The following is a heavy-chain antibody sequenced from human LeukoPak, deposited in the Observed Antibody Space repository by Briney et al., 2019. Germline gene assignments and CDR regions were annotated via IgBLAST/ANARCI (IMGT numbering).Heavy chain of an antibody. J-gene: IGHJ5*02. CDR1: GFTFSSYA. CDR2: ISGSGGST. D-gene: IGHD5-12*01. Sequence: GGSLRLSCAASGFTFSSYAMSWVRQAPGKGLEWVSAISGSGGSTYYADSVKGRFTISRDNSKNTLYLQTNSLRAEDTAVYYCAKGQGGYENHNWFDPWGQRTLVTVSS. V-gene: IGHV3-23*01. CDR3: AKGQGGYENHNWFDP.